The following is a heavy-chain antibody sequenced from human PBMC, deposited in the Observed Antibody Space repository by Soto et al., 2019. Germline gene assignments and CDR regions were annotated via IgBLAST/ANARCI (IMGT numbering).Heavy chain of an antibody. CDR1: GYTFTSYA. J-gene: IGHJ6*02. CDR3: ARLEPHIVVVVAATLPQGYYYYGMDV. CDR2: INAGNGNT. Sequence: GASVKVSCKASGYTFTSYAMHWVRQAPGQRLEWMGWINAGNGNTKYSQKFQGRVTITRDTSASTAYMELSSLRSEDTAVYYCARLEPHIVVVVAATLPQGYYYYGMDVWGQGTTVTVSS. D-gene: IGHD2-15*01. V-gene: IGHV1-3*01.